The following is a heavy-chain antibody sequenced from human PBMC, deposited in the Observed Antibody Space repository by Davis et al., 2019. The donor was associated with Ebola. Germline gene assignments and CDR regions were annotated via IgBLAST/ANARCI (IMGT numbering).Heavy chain of an antibody. CDR3: ASEYGDY. CDR1: GYTFTSYA. J-gene: IGHJ4*02. Sequence: AASVKVSCKASGYTFTSYAMTWVRQAPGQGLEWMGGIIPVFRTANYAQKFQGRVTMTEDTSTDTAYMELSNLRSEDTAVYYCASEYGDYWGQGTLVTVSS. V-gene: IGHV1-69*06. CDR2: IIPVFRTA. D-gene: IGHD6-6*01.